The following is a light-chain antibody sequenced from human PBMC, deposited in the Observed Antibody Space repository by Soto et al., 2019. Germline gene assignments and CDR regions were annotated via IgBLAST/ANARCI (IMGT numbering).Light chain of an antibody. Sequence: IQMTQSTSTLSAYVGDRVTITCRASQSSSSWLAWYQQKPWKAPNLLIYDAASLEAGVPSRFSGSGTGTEFTLTINSLQPTDFATYYCQQYNSYPWTFGQATKV. J-gene: IGKJ1*01. CDR1: QSSSSW. V-gene: IGKV1-5*01. CDR2: DAA. CDR3: QQYNSYPWT.